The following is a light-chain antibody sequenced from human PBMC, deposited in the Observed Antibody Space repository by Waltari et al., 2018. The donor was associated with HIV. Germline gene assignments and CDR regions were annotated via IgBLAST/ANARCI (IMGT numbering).Light chain of an antibody. CDR3: CAYTSRGTWV. CDR2: HVN. V-gene: IGLV2-14*03. CDR1: GSDLRSYDY. J-gene: IGLJ3*02. Sequence: QSALTQPASVSGSPGQSITVSCSGSGSDLRSYDYVSWFQQHPDKAPKLIIFHVNNRPSGISSRFSASKSGRTASLTISGLQPDDEADYFCCAYTSRGTWVFGGGTRVTVL.